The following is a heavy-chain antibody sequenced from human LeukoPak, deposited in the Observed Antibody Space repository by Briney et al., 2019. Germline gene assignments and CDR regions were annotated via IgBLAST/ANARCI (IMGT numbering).Heavy chain of an antibody. CDR2: ISGDGGST. CDR1: GFPFNGYA. Sequence: PGGSLRLSCAASGFPFNGYAMDWVRQAPGRGLEWVSLISGDGGSTYYADSVKGRFTISRDNSKNSLYLQMNSLRTEDTALYYCAKDLASVYDAFNVWGQGTMVTVSS. J-gene: IGHJ3*01. V-gene: IGHV3-43*02. CDR3: AKDLASVYDAFNV.